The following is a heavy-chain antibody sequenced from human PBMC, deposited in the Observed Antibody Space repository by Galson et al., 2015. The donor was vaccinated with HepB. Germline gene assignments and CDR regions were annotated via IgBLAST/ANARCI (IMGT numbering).Heavy chain of an antibody. CDR3: ARGGSPGGEDY. Sequence: SLRLSCAASGFTFSSYAMHWVRQAPGKGLEWMAVISYDGSNKYYADSVKGRSTISRDNSKNTLYLQMNSLRAEDTAVYYCARGGSPGGEDYWGQGTLVTVSS. D-gene: IGHD2-21*01. CDR1: GFTFSSYA. V-gene: IGHV3-30*04. CDR2: ISYDGSNK. J-gene: IGHJ4*02.